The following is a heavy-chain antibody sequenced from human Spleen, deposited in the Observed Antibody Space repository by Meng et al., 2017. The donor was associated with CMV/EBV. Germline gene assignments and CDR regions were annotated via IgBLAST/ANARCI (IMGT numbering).Heavy chain of an antibody. D-gene: IGHD6-25*01. CDR1: GFTFDAYG. V-gene: IGHV3-20*04. CDR2: INWNGGST. Sequence: GGSLRLSCAASGFTFDAYGMSWVRQAPGKGLEWVSGINWNGGSTGYADSVKGRFTISRDNSKNTLYLQMNSLRAEDTAVYYCAKERRHGMDVWGQGTTVTVSS. J-gene: IGHJ6*02. CDR3: AKERRHGMDV.